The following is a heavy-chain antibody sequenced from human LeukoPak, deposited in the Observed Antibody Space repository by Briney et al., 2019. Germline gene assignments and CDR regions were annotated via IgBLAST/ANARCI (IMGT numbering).Heavy chain of an antibody. Sequence: SETLSLTCIVSGGSISSSTYYWGWIRQPPGKGLEWIGSFFYSGSTYYNPSLRSRVTISVDTSKNQFSLRLTSVTAADTAVYYCARFYGSGSYFSRTKNKYYMGVWGKGTTVTVSS. CDR3: ARFYGSGSYFSRTKNKYYMGV. CDR1: GGSISSSTYY. D-gene: IGHD3-10*01. CDR2: FFYSGST. J-gene: IGHJ6*03. V-gene: IGHV4-39*07.